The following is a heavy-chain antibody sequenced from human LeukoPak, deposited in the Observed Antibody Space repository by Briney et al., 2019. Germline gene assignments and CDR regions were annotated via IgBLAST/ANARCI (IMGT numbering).Heavy chain of an antibody. CDR3: AKYQERAGSGLFDY. V-gene: IGHV3-23*01. CDR2: ISGGGGST. Sequence: GGSLTLSCAASGFPFSRYAMSSVRRAPGQGLEWVSAISGGGGSTYYADSVKGRFTISRDNSKNTLYLQMNSLRAEDTAVYYCAKYQERAGSGLFDYWGQGTLVSVSS. J-gene: IGHJ4*02. D-gene: IGHD3/OR15-3a*01. CDR1: GFPFSRYA.